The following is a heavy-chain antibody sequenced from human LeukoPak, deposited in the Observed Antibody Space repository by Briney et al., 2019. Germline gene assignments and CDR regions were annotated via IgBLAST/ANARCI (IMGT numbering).Heavy chain of an antibody. D-gene: IGHD3-3*01. V-gene: IGHV1-8*01. CDR1: GYTFTSYD. Sequence: ASVKVSCKASGYTFTSYDIDWVRQATGQGLEWMGWMNPSSGNTGYAQKFQGRVTMTRNTSISTAYMELSSLRSEDTAVYYCARSRSASLPIFGVVIIDYYYYGMDVWGQGTTVTVSS. CDR3: ARSRSASLPIFGVVIIDYYYYGMDV. CDR2: MNPSSGNT. J-gene: IGHJ6*02.